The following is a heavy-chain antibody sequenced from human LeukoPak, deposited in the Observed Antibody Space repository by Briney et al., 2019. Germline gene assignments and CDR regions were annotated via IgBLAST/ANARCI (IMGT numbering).Heavy chain of an antibody. CDR2: INPNSGGT. CDR1: GYTFTGYY. CDR3: ARTLYPIFGVVILPY. J-gene: IGHJ4*02. V-gene: IGHV1-2*02. D-gene: IGHD3-3*01. Sequence: GASVKVSCKASGYTFTGYYMHWVRQAPGQGLEWMGWINPNSGGTNYAQKFQGRVTMTRDTSISTAYMELSRLRSDDTAVYYCARTLYPIFGVVILPYWGQGTLVTVSS.